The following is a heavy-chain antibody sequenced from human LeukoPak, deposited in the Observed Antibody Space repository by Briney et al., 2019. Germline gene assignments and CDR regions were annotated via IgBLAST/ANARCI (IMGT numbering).Heavy chain of an antibody. Sequence: RPSETLSLTCTVSGGSISTYYWNWIRQPPGKGLEWIGYFSYSGSTNHNPSLKGRVTISGDTSKNQFSLKLSSVTAADTAFYYCARTYSSSLVFDYWGQGTLVTVSS. CDR1: GGSISTYY. CDR3: ARTYSSSLVFDY. V-gene: IGHV4-59*01. CDR2: FSYSGST. J-gene: IGHJ4*02. D-gene: IGHD6-6*01.